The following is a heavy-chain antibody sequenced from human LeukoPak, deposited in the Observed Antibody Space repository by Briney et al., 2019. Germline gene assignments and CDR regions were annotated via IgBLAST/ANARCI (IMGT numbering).Heavy chain of an antibody. V-gene: IGHV4-34*01. CDR2: INHSGST. Sequence: SETLSLTCAVYGGSFSGYYWSWIRQPPGKGLEWIGEINHSGSTNYNPSLKSRVTISVDTSKNQFSLKLSSVTAADTAVYYCAGVGDHYDFWSGYYFGPHYGMDVWGQGTTVTVSS. CDR1: GGSFSGYY. CDR3: AGVGDHYDFWSGYYFGPHYGMDV. D-gene: IGHD3-3*01. J-gene: IGHJ6*02.